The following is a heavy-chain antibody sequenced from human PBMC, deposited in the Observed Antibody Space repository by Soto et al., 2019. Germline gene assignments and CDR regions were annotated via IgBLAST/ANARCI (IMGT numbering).Heavy chain of an antibody. D-gene: IGHD2-21*02. V-gene: IGHV3-15*07. Sequence: EVQLVESGGNLVKPGGSLRLSCAASGFSLTNAWINWVRQAPGKGLEWVGRITSKTDGGTTDFAAAVKGRFTISRDDVNNTLYLQMNSLKSEDTAVYYCARLRSYDYWGQGALVTVSS. CDR2: ITSKTDGGTT. CDR1: GFSLTNAW. CDR3: ARLRSYDY. J-gene: IGHJ4*02.